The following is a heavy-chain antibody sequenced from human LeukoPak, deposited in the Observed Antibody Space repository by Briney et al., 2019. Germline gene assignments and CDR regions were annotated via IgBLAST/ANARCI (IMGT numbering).Heavy chain of an antibody. Sequence: GGSLRLSCAASGFTFSSYSMNWVRQAPGKGLEWVSYISSSSSTIYYADSVKGRFTISRDNAKNSLYLQMNSLRAEDTAVYYCARDRWDYYGSGSYSFDPWGQGTLVTVSS. CDR1: GFTFSSYS. V-gene: IGHV3-48*01. D-gene: IGHD3-10*01. CDR3: ARDRWDYYGSGSYSFDP. CDR2: ISSSSSTI. J-gene: IGHJ5*02.